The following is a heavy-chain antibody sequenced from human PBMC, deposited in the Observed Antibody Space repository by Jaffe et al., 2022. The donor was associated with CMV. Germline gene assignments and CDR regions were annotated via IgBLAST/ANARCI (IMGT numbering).Heavy chain of an antibody. Sequence: QVQLVESGGGLVKPGGSLRLSCAASGFTFSDYYMSWIRQAPGKGLEWVSYISSSSSYTNYADSVKGRFTISRDNAKNSLYLQMNSLRAEDTAVYYCARDYYDSSDENWFDPWGQGTLVTVSS. CDR3: ARDYYDSSDENWFDP. V-gene: IGHV3-11*06. D-gene: IGHD3-22*01. J-gene: IGHJ5*02. CDR1: GFTFSDYY. CDR2: ISSSSSYT.